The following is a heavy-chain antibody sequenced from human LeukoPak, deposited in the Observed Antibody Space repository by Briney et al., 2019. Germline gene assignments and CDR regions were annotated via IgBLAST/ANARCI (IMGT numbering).Heavy chain of an antibody. Sequence: GGSLRLSCAASGFTFSSYDMHWVRQATGKGLEWVSAIGTAGDTYYPGSVKGRFTISRENDKNSLYLQMNSLRAGDTAVYYCAIDMRYYGMDVWGQGTTVTVSS. CDR2: IGTAGDT. CDR3: AIDMRYYGMDV. D-gene: IGHD3-16*01. V-gene: IGHV3-13*01. CDR1: GFTFSSYD. J-gene: IGHJ6*02.